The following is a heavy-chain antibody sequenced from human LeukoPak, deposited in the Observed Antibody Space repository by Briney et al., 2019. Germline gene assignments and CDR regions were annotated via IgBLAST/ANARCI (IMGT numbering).Heavy chain of an antibody. CDR3: ARGFYDSSGYYSILYAFDI. CDR2: IYYSGST. V-gene: IGHV4-39*07. J-gene: IGHJ3*02. CDR1: GGSISSSSYY. Sequence: SETLSLTCTVSGGSISSSSYYWGWIRQPPGKGLEWIGSIYYSGSTYYNPSLKSRVTISVDTSKNQFSLKLSSVTAADTAVYYCARGFYDSSGYYSILYAFDIWGQGTMVTVSS. D-gene: IGHD3-22*01.